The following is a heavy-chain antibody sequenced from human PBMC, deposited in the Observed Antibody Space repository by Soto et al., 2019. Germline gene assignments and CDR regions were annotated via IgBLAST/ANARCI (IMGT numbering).Heavy chain of an antibody. V-gene: IGHV3-23*01. D-gene: IGHD6-19*01. CDR1: GFSFSSYA. CDR3: AKDAVAGDGVWLAHK. Sequence: VQLLESGGGLVQPGGSLRLSCAASGFSFSSYAMIWIRQVPGKGLEWVSGLYGSGGGLHYADSVKGRFSISRDNSANSVYLQMNYLRVEDTAIYYCAKDAVAGDGVWLAHKWGRGTAVTVSS. J-gene: IGHJ4*02. CDR2: LYGSGGGL.